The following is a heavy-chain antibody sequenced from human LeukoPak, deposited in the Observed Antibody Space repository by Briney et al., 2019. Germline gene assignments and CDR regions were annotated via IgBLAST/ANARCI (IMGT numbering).Heavy chain of an antibody. D-gene: IGHD2-21*01. Sequence: GASVKVSCKASGYTFTSYGISWVRQAPGQGLEWMGGIIPIFGTANYAQKFQGRVTITTDESTSTAYMELSSLRSEDTAVYYCARVAYCGGDCYYFDYWGQGTLVTVSS. J-gene: IGHJ4*02. CDR1: GYTFTSYG. V-gene: IGHV1-69*05. CDR3: ARVAYCGGDCYYFDY. CDR2: IIPIFGTA.